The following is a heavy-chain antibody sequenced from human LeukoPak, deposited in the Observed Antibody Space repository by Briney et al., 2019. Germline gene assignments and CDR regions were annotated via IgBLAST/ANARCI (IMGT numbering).Heavy chain of an antibody. CDR2: FSGGGST. Sequence: GGSLRLSCAASGFTFGTYAMSWVRQAPGKGLEWVSGFSGGGSTYYADSVKGRFIISRDKSKNTLYLEMHSLRAEDTALYYCAKDLRSRNGPDARFDSWGQGTQVTVSS. D-gene: IGHD5-24*01. CDR1: GFTFGTYA. V-gene: IGHV3-23*01. J-gene: IGHJ4*02. CDR3: AKDLRSRNGPDARFDS.